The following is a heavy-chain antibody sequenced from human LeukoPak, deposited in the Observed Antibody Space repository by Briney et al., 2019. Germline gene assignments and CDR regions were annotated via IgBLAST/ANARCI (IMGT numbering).Heavy chain of an antibody. V-gene: IGHV3-21*01. CDR2: ISSSSSYI. J-gene: IGHJ4*02. Sequence: GGSLRLSCAASGFTFRSYSMNWVRQAPGKGLEWVSSISSSSSYIYYADSVKGRFTISRDNAKNSLYLQMNSLRAEDTAVYYCARGGAARCSGGSCYSGYWGQGTLVTVSS. D-gene: IGHD2-15*01. CDR3: ARGGAARCSGGSCYSGY. CDR1: GFTFRSYS.